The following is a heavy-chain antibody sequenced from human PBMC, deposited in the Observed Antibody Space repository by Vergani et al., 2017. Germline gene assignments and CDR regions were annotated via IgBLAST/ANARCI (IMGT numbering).Heavy chain of an antibody. V-gene: IGHV3-30*18. Sequence: HVQLVESGGGVVQHGRSLRLSCAASGFTFSSYGMHWVRQAPGKGLEWVAVISYDGSNKYYADSVKGRFTISRDNSTNTVYRQMNSLRAEDTAGYYWAKDHFTGSSGTIYYYCYGMDVWGQGTTVTVSS. D-gene: IGHD6-13*01. CDR2: ISYDGSNK. CDR1: GFTFSSYG. J-gene: IGHJ6*02. CDR3: AKDHFTGSSGTIYYYCYGMDV.